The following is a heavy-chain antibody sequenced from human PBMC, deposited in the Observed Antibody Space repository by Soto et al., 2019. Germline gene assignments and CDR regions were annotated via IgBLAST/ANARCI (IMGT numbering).Heavy chain of an antibody. CDR3: AREGQGVVDY. CDR1: GGTFSSYT. CDR2: IIPILGIA. J-gene: IGHJ4*02. D-gene: IGHD3-16*01. Sequence: QVQLVQSGAEVKKPGSSVKVSCKASGGTFSSYTISWVRQAPGQGLEWMGRIIPILGIANYAQKFQGRVTITAGKSTSTAYMELSSLRSEDTAVYYCAREGQGVVDYWGQGTLVTVSS. V-gene: IGHV1-69*08.